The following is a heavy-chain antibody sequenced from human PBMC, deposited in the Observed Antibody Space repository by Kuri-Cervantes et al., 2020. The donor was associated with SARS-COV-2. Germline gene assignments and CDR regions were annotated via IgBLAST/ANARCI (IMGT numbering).Heavy chain of an antibody. CDR2: IYYSGST. CDR1: GGSISSYY. V-gene: IGHV4-59*08. J-gene: IGHJ5*02. D-gene: IGHD3-3*01. CDR3: ARSKSWRWFDP. Sequence: SETLSLTCTVSGGSISSYYWSWIRQPPGKGLEWIGYIYYSGSTNYNPSLKSRVTISVDTSKNRFSLKLSSVTAADTAVYYCARSKSWRWFDPWGQGTLVTVSS.